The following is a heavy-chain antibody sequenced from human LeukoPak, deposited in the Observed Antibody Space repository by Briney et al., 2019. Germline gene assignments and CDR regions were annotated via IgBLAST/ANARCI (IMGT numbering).Heavy chain of an antibody. D-gene: IGHD2-15*01. V-gene: IGHV4-30-2*01. CDR3: ARASGSLYCSGGSCYFHYYYYGMDV. CDR1: GGSISSGGYS. CDR2: IYHSGST. J-gene: IGHJ6*02. Sequence: PSETLSLTCAVSGGSISSGGYSWSWIRQPPGKGLEWIGYIYHSGSTYYNPSLKSRVTISVDTSKNQFSLKLSSVTAADTAVYYCARASGSLYCSGGSCYFHYYYYGMDVWGQGTTVTVSS.